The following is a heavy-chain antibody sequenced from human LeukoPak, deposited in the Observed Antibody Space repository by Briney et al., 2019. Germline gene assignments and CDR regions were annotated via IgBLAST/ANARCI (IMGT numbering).Heavy chain of an antibody. J-gene: IGHJ6*02. CDR3: AITPTYYDILTGYYEYGMDV. CDR1: GYTFTSYY. Sequence: ASVKVSCKASGYTFTSYYMHWVRQAPGQGLEWMGRINPNSGGTNYAQKFQGRVTMTRDTSISTAYMELSRLRSDDTAVYYCAITPTYYDILTGYYEYGMDVWGQGTTVTVSS. CDR2: INPNSGGT. D-gene: IGHD3-9*01. V-gene: IGHV1-2*06.